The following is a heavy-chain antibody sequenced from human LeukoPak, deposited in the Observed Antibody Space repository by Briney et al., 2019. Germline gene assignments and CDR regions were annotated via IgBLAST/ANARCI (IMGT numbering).Heavy chain of an antibody. CDR3: ARSYCSGGSCSNWFDP. J-gene: IGHJ5*02. CDR1: GYTLTSYD. CDR2: MNPNSGNT. V-gene: IGHV1-8*03. D-gene: IGHD2-15*01. Sequence: SVKVSCKASGYTLTSYDINWVRQATGQGLGWMGWMNPNSGNTGYAQKFQGRVTITRNTSISTAYMELSSLRSEDTAVYYCARSYCSGGSCSNWFDPWGQGTLVTVSS.